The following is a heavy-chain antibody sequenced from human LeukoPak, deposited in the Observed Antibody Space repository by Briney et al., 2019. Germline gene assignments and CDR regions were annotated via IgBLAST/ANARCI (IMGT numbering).Heavy chain of an antibody. CDR2: IRYDGSNK. J-gene: IGHJ1*01. D-gene: IGHD3-3*01. Sequence: PGGSLRLSCAASGFTFSSYGMHWVRQAPGKGLEWVAFIRYDGSNKYYADSVKGRFTISRDNSKNTLYLQMNSLRAEDTAVYYCANSDRDTHYDFWSGYYSEYFQHWGQGTLVTVSS. CDR3: ANSDRDTHYDFWSGYYSEYFQH. CDR1: GFTFSSYG. V-gene: IGHV3-30*02.